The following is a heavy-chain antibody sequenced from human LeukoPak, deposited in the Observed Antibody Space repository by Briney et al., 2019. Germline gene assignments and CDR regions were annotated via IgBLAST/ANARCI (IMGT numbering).Heavy chain of an antibody. CDR3: ARGSSGSYGY. CDR2: IYYSGST. Sequence: SETLSLTCTVSGGSISSYYWSLIRQPPGKGLEWIGYIYYSGSTNYNPSLKSRVTISVDTSKNQFSLKLSSVTAADTAVYYCARGSSGSYGYWGQGTLVTVSS. V-gene: IGHV4-59*01. CDR1: GGSISSYY. J-gene: IGHJ4*02. D-gene: IGHD1-26*01.